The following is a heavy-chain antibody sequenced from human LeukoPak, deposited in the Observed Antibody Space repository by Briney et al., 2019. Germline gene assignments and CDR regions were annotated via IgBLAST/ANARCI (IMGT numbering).Heavy chain of an antibody. CDR2: IYYSGST. Sequence: SETLSLTCTVSGGSISSSSYYWGWIRQPPGKGLEWIGSIYYSGSTYYNPSLKSRVTISVDTSKNQFSLKLSSVTAADTAVYYCARAIREFWSGYYGLYYYYYYMDVWGKGTTVTVSS. V-gene: IGHV4-39*07. J-gene: IGHJ6*03. CDR3: ARAIREFWSGYYGLYYYYYYMDV. CDR1: GGSISSSSYY. D-gene: IGHD3-3*01.